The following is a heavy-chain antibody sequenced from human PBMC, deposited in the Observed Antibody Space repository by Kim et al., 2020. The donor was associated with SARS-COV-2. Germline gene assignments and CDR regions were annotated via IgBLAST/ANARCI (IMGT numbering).Heavy chain of an antibody. J-gene: IGHJ4*02. D-gene: IGHD4-17*01. V-gene: IGHV3-15*01. CDR3: TTEDYGDPCDY. CDR2: T. Sequence: TDYATPVKGRFTISRDDSKNTLYLQMNSLKTEDTAVYYCTTEDYGDPCDYWGQGTLVTVSS.